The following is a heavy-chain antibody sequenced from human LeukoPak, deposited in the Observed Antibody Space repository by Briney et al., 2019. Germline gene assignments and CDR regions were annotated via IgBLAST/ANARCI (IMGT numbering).Heavy chain of an antibody. CDR3: ARGPLTGKRAEFDL. V-gene: IGHV4-59*08. CDR2: VYYTGST. J-gene: IGHJ2*01. CDR1: GGSISSYY. Sequence: AETLSLTCTVSGGSISSYYWSWIRQPPGKGLEWIGYVYYTGSTNYNPSLKSRVTISVDTSKNQFSLKLSSVNAADTAVYYCARGPLTGKRAEFDLWGRGTLVTVSS. D-gene: IGHD1-1*01.